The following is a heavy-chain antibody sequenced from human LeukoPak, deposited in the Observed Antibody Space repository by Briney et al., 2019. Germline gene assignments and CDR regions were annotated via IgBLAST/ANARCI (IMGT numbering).Heavy chain of an antibody. J-gene: IGHJ4*02. CDR1: GFTFTSYT. Sequence: GGSLRLSCAASGFTFTSYTMNWVRQAPGKGLEWVSYITSSSSTIYYADSVKGRFTMSRDNAENSLYLQMNSLRAEDTAVYYCARNFDSWGQGTVVTVSS. V-gene: IGHV3-48*01. CDR3: ARNFDS. D-gene: IGHD2/OR15-2a*01. CDR2: ITSSSSTI.